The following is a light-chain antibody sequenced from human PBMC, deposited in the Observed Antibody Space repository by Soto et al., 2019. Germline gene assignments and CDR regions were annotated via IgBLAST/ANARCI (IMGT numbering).Light chain of an antibody. CDR1: SSDVGAYNY. CDR3: SSYTGSDSYVI. J-gene: IGLJ2*01. CDR2: EVS. V-gene: IGLV2-14*01. Sequence: QSVLTQPASVSGSRGQSITISCTGTSSDVGAYNYVSWYQHHPGKAPQPMIYEVSNRPSGVSNRFSGSKSGNTASLTISGLQAEDEADYYCSSYTGSDSYVIFGGGTKSPS.